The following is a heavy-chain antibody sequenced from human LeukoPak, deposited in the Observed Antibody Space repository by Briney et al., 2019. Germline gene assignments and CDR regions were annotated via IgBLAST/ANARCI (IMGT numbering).Heavy chain of an antibody. Sequence: PGGSLRLSCAVSGFTFSTYAMHWVRQPPGKGLEWIGEINHSGSTNYNPSLKSRVTISVDTSKNQFSLRLSSVTAADTAKYYCARGPGYYYGSGEDYWGQGTLVTVSS. V-gene: IGHV4-34*01. CDR2: INHSGST. J-gene: IGHJ4*02. CDR1: GFTFSTYA. CDR3: ARGPGYYYGSGEDY. D-gene: IGHD3-10*01.